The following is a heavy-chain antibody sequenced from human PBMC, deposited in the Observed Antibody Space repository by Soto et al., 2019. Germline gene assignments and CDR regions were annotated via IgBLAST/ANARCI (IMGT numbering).Heavy chain of an antibody. CDR1: GFTFSNYG. CDR2: LPEIGTNT. CDR3: AKKSGVGATWYFDY. J-gene: IGHJ4*02. V-gene: IGHV3-23*01. Sequence: EVQLLESGGGLVQPGGSLRLSCAASGFTFSNYGMSWVRQAPGKGLEWVSALPEIGTNTYYADSVKRRFTISRDNSKNTLFLQINNLRAGDTAVYYCAKKSGVGATWYFDYWGQGTLVTVSS. D-gene: IGHD1-26*01.